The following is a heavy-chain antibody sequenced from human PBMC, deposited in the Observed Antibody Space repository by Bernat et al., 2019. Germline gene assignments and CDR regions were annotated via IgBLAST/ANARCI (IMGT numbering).Heavy chain of an antibody. Sequence: QVQLQESGPGLVKPSQTLSLTCTVSGGSISSGGYYWSWIRQHPGKGLEWIGYIYYSGSTYYNPSLKSRVTISVDTPKNQFSLKLSSVTAADTAVYYCARGPAYYDFGSGYYTSHYFDYWGQGTLVTVSS. CDR3: ARGPAYYDFGSGYYTSHYFDY. CDR1: GGSISSGGYY. J-gene: IGHJ4*02. V-gene: IGHV4-31*03. CDR2: IYYSGST. D-gene: IGHD3-3*01.